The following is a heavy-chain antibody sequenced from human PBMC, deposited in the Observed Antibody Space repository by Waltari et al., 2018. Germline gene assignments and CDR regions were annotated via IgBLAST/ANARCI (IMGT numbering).Heavy chain of an antibody. Sequence: QLVESGGGLVQPGGSLRLSCAASGFPFSDYWMSWVRQAPGKGVEWIGRIYTSGRTNYNPSLKSRVTMSVDTSKNQLSLKLSSVTAADTAVDYCARGAGNWFDPWGQGTLVTVSS. J-gene: IGHJ5*02. CDR1: GFPFSDYW. CDR3: ARGAGNWFDP. D-gene: IGHD6-25*01. CDR2: IYTSGRT. V-gene: IGHV4-4*07.